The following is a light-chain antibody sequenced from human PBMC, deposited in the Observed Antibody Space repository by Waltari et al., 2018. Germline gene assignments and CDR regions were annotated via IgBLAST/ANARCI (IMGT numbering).Light chain of an antibody. CDR3: QQRSTWPRLT. J-gene: IGKJ4*01. V-gene: IGKV3-11*01. CDR2: DAS. Sequence: EIVLTQSPATLSLSPGEKATLSCRASQSVSTSLTWYQQKPGQAPRLLIYDASTRATGIPVRFSGRGSETDFTLTISSLEPEDFAVYYCQQRSTWPRLTFGGGTKVEIK. CDR1: QSVSTS.